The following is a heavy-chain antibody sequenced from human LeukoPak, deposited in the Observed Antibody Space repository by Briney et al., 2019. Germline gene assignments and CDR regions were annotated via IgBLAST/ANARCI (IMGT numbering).Heavy chain of an antibody. CDR1: GYTFTGYY. D-gene: IGHD6-19*01. V-gene: IGHV1-2*02. CDR3: ARDRDSSGWYVGY. Sequence: ASVKVSCKASGYTFTGYYMHWVRQAPGQGLEWMGWINPKSGGTNCAQKFQGRVTMTRDTSISTAYMELSRLRSDDTAVYYCARDRDSSGWYVGYWGQGTLVTVSS. CDR2: INPKSGGT. J-gene: IGHJ4*02.